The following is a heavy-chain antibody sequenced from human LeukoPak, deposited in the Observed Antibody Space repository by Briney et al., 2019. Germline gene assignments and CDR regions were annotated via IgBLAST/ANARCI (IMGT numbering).Heavy chain of an antibody. CDR3: ARTTEGGYTYDYFYYYYMDV. CDR2: IYYSGST. V-gene: IGHV4-59*01. J-gene: IGHJ6*03. Sequence: PSETLSLTCSVSGGSISSYYWSWIRQPPGKGLEWIGYIYYSGSTNYNPSLKSRVTISVDTSKNQFSLKLSSVTAADTAVYYCARTTEGGYTYDYFYYYYMDVWGKGTTVTISS. CDR1: GGSISSYY. D-gene: IGHD5-18*01.